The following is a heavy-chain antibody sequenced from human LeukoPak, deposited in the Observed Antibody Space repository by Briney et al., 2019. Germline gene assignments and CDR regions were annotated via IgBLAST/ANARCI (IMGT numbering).Heavy chain of an antibody. CDR3: AKKSPGTYYAPPDY. J-gene: IGHJ4*02. CDR2: TSFDGTNK. V-gene: IGHV3-30*18. D-gene: IGHD3-10*01. Sequence: GTSLRLSCAASGFAFSTYGMHRVRQAPGKGLEWVAVTSFDGTNKNYADSVKGRFTISRDNSKNTLFLQMNSLRAEDTAVYYCAKKSPGTYYAPPDYWGQGTLVTVSS. CDR1: GFAFSTYG.